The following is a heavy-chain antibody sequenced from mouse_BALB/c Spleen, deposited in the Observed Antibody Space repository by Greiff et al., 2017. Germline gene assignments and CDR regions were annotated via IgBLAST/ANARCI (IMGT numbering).Heavy chain of an antibody. CDR1: GYTFTSYW. V-gene: IGHV1-69*02. Sequence: VQLQQPGAELVRPGASVKLSCKASGYTFTSYWINWVKQRPGQGLEWIGNIYPSDSYTNYNQKFKDKATLTVDKSSSTAYMQLSSPTSEDSAVYYCASGSPAYWGQGTLVTVSA. CDR3: ASGSPAY. J-gene: IGHJ3*01. CDR2: IYPSDSYT.